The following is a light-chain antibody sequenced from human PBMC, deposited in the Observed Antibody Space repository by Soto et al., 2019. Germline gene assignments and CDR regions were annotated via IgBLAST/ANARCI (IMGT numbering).Light chain of an antibody. Sequence: EIVLTQSPGTQSLSPGERATLSCRASQSVANSYLAWYQQKPGQAPRLLIYGASSRATGIPDRFSGSGSGTDFTLTISRLESEYFAVYYCQQYGTLITFGQGTRLDI. CDR2: GAS. V-gene: IGKV3-20*01. CDR1: QSVANSY. CDR3: QQYGTLIT. J-gene: IGKJ5*01.